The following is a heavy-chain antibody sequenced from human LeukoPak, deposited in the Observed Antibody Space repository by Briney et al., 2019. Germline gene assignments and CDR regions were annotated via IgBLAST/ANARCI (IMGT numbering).Heavy chain of an antibody. V-gene: IGHV3-74*01. D-gene: IGHD4-17*01. CDR3: ARDQDGDYPYDAFDI. CDR2: INSDGSST. CDR1: GFTFSSYL. J-gene: IGHJ3*02. Sequence: PGGSLRLSCAASGFTFSSYLMHWVRQAPGKGLVWVSRINSDGSSTSYADSVKGRFTISRDNAKNTLYLQMNSLRAEDTAVYYCARDQDGDYPYDAFDIWGQGTMVTVSS.